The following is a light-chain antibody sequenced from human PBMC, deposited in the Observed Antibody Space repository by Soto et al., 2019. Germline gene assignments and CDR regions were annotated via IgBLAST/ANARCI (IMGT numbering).Light chain of an antibody. Sequence: EIVLTQSPGTLSLSSREKATLSCRARQSVSSSYLAWYQQKPGQAPRLLIYGTSSRATAIPDRFSGSGSGTDFTLTISRLEPEDFAVYYCQQYGSSSWTFGQGTKV. J-gene: IGKJ1*01. CDR2: GTS. CDR3: QQYGSSSWT. CDR1: QSVSSSY. V-gene: IGKV3-20*01.